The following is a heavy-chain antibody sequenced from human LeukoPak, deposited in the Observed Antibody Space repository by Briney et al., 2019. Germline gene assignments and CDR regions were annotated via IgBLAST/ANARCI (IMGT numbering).Heavy chain of an antibody. V-gene: IGHV3-7*01. Sequence: PGGSLRLSCADSGSSIRVRQAPGKGLEWVANIKQDGSEKYYVDSVKGRFTISRDNAKNSLYLQMNSLRAEDTAVYYCARKNGLDYWGQGTLVTVSS. J-gene: IGHJ4*02. CDR3: ARKNGLDY. CDR2: IKQDGSEK. CDR1: GSS.